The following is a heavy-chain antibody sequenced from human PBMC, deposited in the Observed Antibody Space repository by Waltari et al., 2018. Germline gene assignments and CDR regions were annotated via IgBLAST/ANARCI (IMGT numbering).Heavy chain of an antibody. Sequence: QLQLQESGPGLVKPSETLSLTCTVSGGSFSSSSYYWGWIRQPQGKGRGWIGSIYYSGSTCNNLARKSRVTKTVDKAQNQCALKLRSGTAADTAVYCCARDSQVVVPGLNWFDPWGQGTLVTVSS. CDR3: ARDSQVVVPGLNWFDP. V-gene: IGHV4-39*07. CDR2: IYYSGST. J-gene: IGHJ5*02. D-gene: IGHD2-2*01. CDR1: GGSFSSSSYY.